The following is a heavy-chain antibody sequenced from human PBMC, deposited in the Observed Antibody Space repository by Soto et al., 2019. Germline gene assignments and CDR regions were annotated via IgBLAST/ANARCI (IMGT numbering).Heavy chain of an antibody. J-gene: IGHJ4*02. D-gene: IGHD6-19*01. CDR2: IATTGSPT. Sequence: PGGSLRLSCAVYGLTFSSYAVSWVRQAPGEGLEWISTIATTGSPTHYADSVKGRFTISRDNSKNTLYLQMNSLRAEDTAVYYCSRDYSSGWPFYYWGQGTLVTVSS. CDR1: GLTFSSYA. V-gene: IGHV3-23*05. CDR3: SRDYSSGWPFYY.